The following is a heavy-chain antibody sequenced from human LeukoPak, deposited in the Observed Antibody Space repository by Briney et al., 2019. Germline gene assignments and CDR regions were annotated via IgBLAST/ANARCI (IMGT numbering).Heavy chain of an antibody. Sequence: SETLSLTCAVYGGSFNDYYWSWIRQPPGKGLEWIGEINHSGSTNYNPSLKSRVTISVDTSKNQFSLKLSSVTAADTAVYYCARRPCSGGSCYFRTDAFDIWGQGTMVTVSS. V-gene: IGHV4-34*01. CDR3: ARRPCSGGSCYFRTDAFDI. J-gene: IGHJ3*02. CDR2: INHSGST. D-gene: IGHD2-15*01. CDR1: GGSFNDYY.